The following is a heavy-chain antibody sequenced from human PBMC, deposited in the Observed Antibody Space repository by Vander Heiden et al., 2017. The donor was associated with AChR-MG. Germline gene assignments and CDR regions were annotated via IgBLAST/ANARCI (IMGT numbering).Heavy chain of an antibody. D-gene: IGHD3-10*01. CDR1: GFTFSSSA. J-gene: IGHJ4*02. CDR3: ARELGVMVQGVRNQANYFDY. Sequence: QVQLVESGGGVVQPGRSLRLSCAASGFTFSSSAIHGARQAPGKGLEWVAVISYDGSKKYYADSVKGRFTISRDNSKNTLYLQMNSLRAEDTAVYYCARELGVMVQGVRNQANYFDYWGQGTLVTVSS. V-gene: IGHV3-30-3*01. CDR2: ISYDGSKK.